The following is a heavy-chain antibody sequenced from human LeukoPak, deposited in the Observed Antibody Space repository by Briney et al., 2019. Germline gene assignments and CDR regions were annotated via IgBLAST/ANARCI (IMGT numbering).Heavy chain of an antibody. V-gene: IGHV4-39*01. D-gene: IGHD3-10*01. J-gene: IGHJ3*02. CDR3: ARRFAPSRNDAFDI. CDR1: GGSINSSSYY. Sequence: TASETLSLTCTVSGGSINSSSYYWGWIRQPPGKGLEWIGTIYYSGSTYYNPSLKSRVTISVDTSKNQFSLKLSSVTASDTAVYYCARRFAPSRNDAFDIWGQGTMVTVSS. CDR2: IYYSGST.